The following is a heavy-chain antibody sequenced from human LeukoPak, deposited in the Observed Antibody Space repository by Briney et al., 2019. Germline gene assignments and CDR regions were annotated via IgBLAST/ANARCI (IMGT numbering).Heavy chain of an antibody. J-gene: IGHJ3*02. CDR2: ISSSGNTI. V-gene: IGHV3-48*03. Sequence: GGSLRLTCAASEFTFTSYELNWVRQAPGKGLEWVSYISSSGNTISYADSVKGRFTISRDNAKNSLYLQVISLRAEDTAVYYCARGPSLAALYDAFDIWGQGTMVTVSS. CDR1: EFTFTSYE. CDR3: ARGPSLAALYDAFDI. D-gene: IGHD6-6*01.